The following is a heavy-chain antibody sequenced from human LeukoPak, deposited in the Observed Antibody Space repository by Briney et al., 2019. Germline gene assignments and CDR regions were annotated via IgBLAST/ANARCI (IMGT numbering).Heavy chain of an antibody. D-gene: IGHD6-13*01. J-gene: IGHJ4*02. Sequence: SETLSLTCTVSGGSISSSSYYWGWIRQPPGKGLEWIGSIYYSGSTYHNPSLKSRVAISVDTSNNQFSLKLSSVTAADKAVYYCARQFGDRTSSWYGRYFDYWGQGALSPSPQ. CDR1: GGSISSSSYY. CDR3: ARQFGDRTSSWYGRYFDY. V-gene: IGHV4-39*01. CDR2: IYYSGST.